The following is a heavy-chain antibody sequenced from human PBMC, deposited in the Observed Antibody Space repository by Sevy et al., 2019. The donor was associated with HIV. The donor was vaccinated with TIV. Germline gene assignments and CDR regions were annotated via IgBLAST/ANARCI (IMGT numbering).Heavy chain of an antibody. V-gene: IGHV3-7*03. D-gene: IGHD1-26*01. Sequence: GGSLRLSCAASGFTFSTYWMNWVRQTPGKGLEWVANIKQDGSEKYCVDSVKGRFTISRENAKNSLYLQMSSLRAEDTAVYYCARADRPTREKDYSGSYSWFDPWGQGTLVTVSS. CDR2: IKQDGSEK. CDR1: GFTFSTYW. CDR3: ARADRPTREKDYSGSYSWFDP. J-gene: IGHJ5*02.